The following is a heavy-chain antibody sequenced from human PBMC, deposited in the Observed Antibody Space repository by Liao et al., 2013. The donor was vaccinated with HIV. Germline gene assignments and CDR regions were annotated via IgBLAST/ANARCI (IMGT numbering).Heavy chain of an antibody. Sequence: QVQLQESGPGLVKPSETLSLTCTVSGASISSYYWSWVRQPAGKGLEWIGYIHYTGSTNYNPSLKSRLTISVDMAKNQISLKLSSVTAGDTAVYYCARYSGHEELDYWGQGTLVIVSS. CDR1: GASISSYY. CDR3: ARYSGHEELDY. J-gene: IGHJ4*02. CDR2: IHYTGST. V-gene: IGHV4-59*08. D-gene: IGHD5-12*01.